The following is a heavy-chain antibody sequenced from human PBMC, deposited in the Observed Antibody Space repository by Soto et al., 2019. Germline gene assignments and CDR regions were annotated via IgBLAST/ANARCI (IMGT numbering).Heavy chain of an antibody. J-gene: IGHJ6*03. Sequence: EASVKVSCKASGYTFTSYGISWVRQAPGQGLEWMGWISAYNGNTNYAQKLQGRVTMTTDTSTSTAYMELRSLRSDDTAVYYCARLITGTSYYYYYMDVWGKGTTVTVSS. CDR1: GYTFTSYG. CDR3: ARLITGTSYYYYYMDV. D-gene: IGHD1-7*01. CDR2: ISAYNGNT. V-gene: IGHV1-18*01.